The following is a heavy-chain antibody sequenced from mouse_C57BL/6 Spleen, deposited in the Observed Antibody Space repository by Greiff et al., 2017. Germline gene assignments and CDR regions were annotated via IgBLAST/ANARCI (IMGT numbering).Heavy chain of an antibody. CDR1: GFTFSDAW. D-gene: IGHD1-1*02. CDR2: IRNKANNHAT. CDR3: TRLFPLFYGGRFAY. V-gene: IGHV6-6*01. Sequence: EVKLMESGGGLVQPGGSMKLSCAASGFTFSDAWMDWVRQSPEKGLEWVAEIRNKANNHATYYAESVKGRFTISRDDSKSSVYLQMNSLRAEDTGIYYCTRLFPLFYGGRFAYWGQGTLVTVSA. J-gene: IGHJ3*01.